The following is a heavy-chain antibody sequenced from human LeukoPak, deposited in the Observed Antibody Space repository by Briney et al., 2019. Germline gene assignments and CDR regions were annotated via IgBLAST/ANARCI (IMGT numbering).Heavy chain of an antibody. J-gene: IGHJ4*02. CDR1: GGTFSSYA. V-gene: IGHV1-69*05. CDR2: IIPIFGTA. Sequence: SVKVSYKASGGTFSSYAISWVRQAPGQGLEWMGGIIPIFGTANYAQKFQGRVTITTDESTSTAYMELSSLRSEDTAVYYCARARYYDSSGYYSDYWGQGTLVTVSS. D-gene: IGHD3-22*01. CDR3: ARARYYDSSGYYSDY.